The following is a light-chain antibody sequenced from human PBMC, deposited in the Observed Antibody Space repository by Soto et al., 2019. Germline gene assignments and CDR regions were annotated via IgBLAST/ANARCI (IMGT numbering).Light chain of an antibody. CDR1: QSVSSY. Sequence: ILWAQAAGRMALSPWARGTLYLRASQSVSSYLAWYQQKPGQAPRLLIYDASNRDAGTPARFSGSESGTDFTLTISSLEPEAFAPSYCQQYARSPRTFRAGTKVDIK. J-gene: IGKJ3*01. CDR3: QQYARSPRT. CDR2: DAS. V-gene: IGKV3-20*01.